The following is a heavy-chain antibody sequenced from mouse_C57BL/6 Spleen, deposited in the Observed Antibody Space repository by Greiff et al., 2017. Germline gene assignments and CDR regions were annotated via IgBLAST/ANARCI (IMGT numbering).Heavy chain of an antibody. V-gene: IGHV5-4*01. J-gene: IGHJ2*01. D-gene: IGHD2-12*01. CDR1: GFTFSSYA. CDR2: ISDGGSYT. Sequence: EVKLVESGGGLVKPGGSLKLSCAASGFTFSSYAMSWVRQTPEKRLEWVATISDGGSYTYYPDNVKGRFTISRDNAKNTLYLQMSQLKSEDTAMYYCAREDDGLDYWGQGTTLTVSS. CDR3: AREDDGLDY.